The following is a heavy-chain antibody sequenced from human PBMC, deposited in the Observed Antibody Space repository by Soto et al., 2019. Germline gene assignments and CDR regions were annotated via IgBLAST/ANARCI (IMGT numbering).Heavy chain of an antibody. Sequence: PSETLSLTCTVSGGSISSSSYYWGWIRQPPGKGLEWIGSIYYSGSTYYNPSLKSRVTISVDTSKNQFSLKLSSVTAADTAVFYFARHEDYYGSGSYYGWAFDIWGQGTMVTVSS. V-gene: IGHV4-39*01. CDR2: IYYSGST. J-gene: IGHJ3*02. CDR3: ARHEDYYGSGSYYGWAFDI. CDR1: GGSISSSSYY. D-gene: IGHD3-10*01.